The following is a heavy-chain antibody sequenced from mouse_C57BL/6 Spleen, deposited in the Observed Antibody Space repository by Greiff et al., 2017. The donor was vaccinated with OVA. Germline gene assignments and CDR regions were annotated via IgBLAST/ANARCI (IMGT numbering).Heavy chain of an antibody. V-gene: IGHV3-6*01. Sequence: LQESGPGLVKPSQSLSLTCSVTGYSITSGYYWNWIRQFPGNKLEWMGYISYDGSNNYNPSLKNRISITRDTSKNQFFLKLNSVTTEDTATYYCARIYYDYDDYAMDYWGQGTSVTVSS. D-gene: IGHD2-4*01. J-gene: IGHJ4*01. CDR1: GYSITSGYY. CDR3: ARIYYDYDDYAMDY. CDR2: ISYDGSN.